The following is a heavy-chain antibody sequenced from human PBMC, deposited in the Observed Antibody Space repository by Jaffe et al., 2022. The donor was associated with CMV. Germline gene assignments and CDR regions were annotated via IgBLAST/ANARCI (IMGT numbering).Heavy chain of an antibody. D-gene: IGHD3-10*01. CDR2: ISGSGGST. V-gene: IGHV3-23*01. CDR1: GFAFSNYA. J-gene: IGHJ4*02. Sequence: EVQLLESGGGLVQPGGSLRLSCAASGFAFSNYAMNWVRQAPGKGLEWVSTISGSGGSTYFADSVKGRFTISRGNSENTVYLQMNSLRADDTAVYYCAKERFDTVVRGNFDYWGQGTLVTVSS. CDR3: AKERFDTVVRGNFDY.